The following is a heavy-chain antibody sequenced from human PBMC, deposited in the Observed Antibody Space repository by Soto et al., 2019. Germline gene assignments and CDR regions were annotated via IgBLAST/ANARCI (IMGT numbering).Heavy chain of an antibody. CDR3: ARHFDYPHAFDI. CDR2: IFYTGST. D-gene: IGHD4-17*01. Sequence: PSETLSLTCTVSGGSISVNYYWGWIRQPPDKGLEWIGTIFYTGSTSYNPSLRSRVTISADTSKNQFSLKLSSVTAADTVVYYWARHFDYPHAFDIGGRGTMVTVSS. V-gene: IGHV4-39*01. J-gene: IGHJ3*02. CDR1: GGSISVNYY.